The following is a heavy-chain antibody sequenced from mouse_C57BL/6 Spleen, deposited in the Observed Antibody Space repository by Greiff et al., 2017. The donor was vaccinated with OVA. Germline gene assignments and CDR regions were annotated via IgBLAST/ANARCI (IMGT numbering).Heavy chain of an antibody. J-gene: IGHJ4*01. V-gene: IGHV1-61*01. D-gene: IGHD2-3*01. CDR1: GYTFTSYW. CDR3: ARHDGYHPYCAMDY. CDR2: IYPSDSET. Sequence: QVQLKQPGAELVRPGSSVKLSCKASGYTFTSYWMDWVKQRPGQGLEWIGNIYPSDSETHYNQKFKDKATLTVDKSSSTAYMQLSSLTSEDSAVYYCARHDGYHPYCAMDYWGQGTSVTVSS.